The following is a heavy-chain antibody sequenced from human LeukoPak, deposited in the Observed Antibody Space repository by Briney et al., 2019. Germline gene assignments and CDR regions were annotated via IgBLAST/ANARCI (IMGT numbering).Heavy chain of an antibody. D-gene: IGHD3-3*01. CDR1: GGSISSYY. J-gene: IGHJ6*03. CDR2: IYTSGST. Sequence: SETLSLTCTDSGGSISSYYWSWIRQPAGKGLEWIGRIYTSGSTNYNPSLKSRVTMSVDTSKNQFSLKLSSVTAADTAVYYCARDLGTIFGVVHNYYYYYMDVWGKGATVTVSS. V-gene: IGHV4-4*07. CDR3: ARDLGTIFGVVHNYYYYYMDV.